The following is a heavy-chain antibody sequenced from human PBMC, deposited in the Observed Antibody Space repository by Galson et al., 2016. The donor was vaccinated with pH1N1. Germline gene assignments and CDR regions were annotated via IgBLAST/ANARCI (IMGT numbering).Heavy chain of an antibody. J-gene: IGHJ3*02. CDR2: ITWNSGRI. CDR3: AHQRRSWLQYDAFDI. V-gene: IGHV3-9*01. CDR1: GFSVEDYG. D-gene: IGHD5-24*01. Sequence: SLRLSCAAPGFSVEDYGMHWVRQAPGKGLEWVSGITWNSGRIGYADSVKGRFTISRDNVKNSLYLQMNSLRVEDTALYYCAHQRRSWLQYDAFDIWGQGKMVTVSS.